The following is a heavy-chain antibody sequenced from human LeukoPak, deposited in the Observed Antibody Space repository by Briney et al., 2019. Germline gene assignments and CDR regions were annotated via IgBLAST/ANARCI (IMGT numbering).Heavy chain of an antibody. J-gene: IGHJ4*02. CDR3: AKKESTVTAFDY. Sequence: GGSLRLSCAASGFTFSGYAMSWVLQAPGKGLEWVSAISGSGGSTYYADSVKGRFTISRDNSKNTLYLQMNSLRAEDTAVYYCAKKESTVTAFDYWGRGTLVTVSS. CDR1: GFTFSGYA. CDR2: ISGSGGST. V-gene: IGHV3-23*01. D-gene: IGHD4-17*01.